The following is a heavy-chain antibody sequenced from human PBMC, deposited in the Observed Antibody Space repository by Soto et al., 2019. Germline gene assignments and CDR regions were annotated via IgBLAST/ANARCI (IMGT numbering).Heavy chain of an antibody. Sequence: SETLSLTCTVSGGSFKSGSYSWSWIRQPPGKGLEWIGYVYHTGRTSYNPSLKSRVSISMDTSKNQFSLNLDSVTAEDTAVYYCASPLLPRYFDWLSPAYWGQGTLVTVSS. CDR1: GGSFKSGSYS. D-gene: IGHD3-9*01. V-gene: IGHV4-61*01. J-gene: IGHJ4*02. CDR3: ASPLLPRYFDWLSPAY. CDR2: VYHTGRT.